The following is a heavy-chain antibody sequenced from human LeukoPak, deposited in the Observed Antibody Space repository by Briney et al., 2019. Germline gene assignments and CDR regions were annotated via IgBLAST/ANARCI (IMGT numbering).Heavy chain of an antibody. D-gene: IGHD7-27*01. Sequence: PSETLSLTCTVSGGSISSGGYYWSWLRQHPGKGLEWIGYIYYSGSTYYNPSPKSRVTISVDTSKNQFSLKLSSVTAADTAVYYCAGVDANWGEAGDAFDIWGQGTMVTVSS. CDR3: AGVDANWGEAGDAFDI. J-gene: IGHJ3*02. CDR2: IYYSGST. V-gene: IGHV4-31*03. CDR1: GGSISSGGYY.